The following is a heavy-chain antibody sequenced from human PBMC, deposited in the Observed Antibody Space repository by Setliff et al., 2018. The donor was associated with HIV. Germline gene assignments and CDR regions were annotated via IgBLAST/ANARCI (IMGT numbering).Heavy chain of an antibody. CDR2: INHGGST. CDR3: ARGHFFDSSGYYLRAFDM. D-gene: IGHD3-22*01. J-gene: IGHJ3*02. CDR1: GGSFNGYY. V-gene: IGHV4-34*01. Sequence: SETLSLTCAVYGGSFNGYYWSWIRQPPGKGLEWIGEINHGGSTNYNPSLKSRATISVDTSKNQFSLNLNSVTAADTAVYYCARGHFFDSSGYYLRAFDMWGQGTMVTVSS.